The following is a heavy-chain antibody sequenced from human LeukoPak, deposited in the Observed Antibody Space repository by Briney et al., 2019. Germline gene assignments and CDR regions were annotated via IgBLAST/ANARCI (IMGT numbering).Heavy chain of an antibody. J-gene: IGHJ4*02. CDR3: ARSTGSYYY. Sequence: SGTLSLTCAVTGGSISNSNWWSWVRQPPGKVLEWIGEIYHSGSTYYNPSLKSRVTISIDTSKNQFSLKLSFVTAADTAVYYCARSTGSYYYWGQGTLVTVSS. V-gene: IGHV4-4*02. D-gene: IGHD1-26*01. CDR2: IYHSGST. CDR1: GGSISNSNW.